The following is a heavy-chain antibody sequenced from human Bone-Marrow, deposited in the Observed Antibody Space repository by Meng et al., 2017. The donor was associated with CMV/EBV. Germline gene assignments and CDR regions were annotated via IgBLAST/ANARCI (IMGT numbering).Heavy chain of an antibody. V-gene: IGHV1-69*10. J-gene: IGHJ6*02. Sequence: SVKVSCKASGYTFTGYYMHWVRQAPGQGLEWMGGIIPIFGIANYAQKFQGRVTITADKSTSTAYMELSSLRSEDTAVYYCASEGDYDFWSDTWDVWGQGTTVTVSS. D-gene: IGHD3-3*01. CDR2: IIPIFGIA. CDR1: GYTFTGYY. CDR3: ASEGDYDFWSDTWDV.